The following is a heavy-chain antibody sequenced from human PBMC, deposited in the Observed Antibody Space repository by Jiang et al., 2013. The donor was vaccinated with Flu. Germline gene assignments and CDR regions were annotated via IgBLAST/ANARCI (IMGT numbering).Heavy chain of an antibody. Sequence: WVRQAPGQGLEWMGGIIPILGIANYAQKFQGRVTITADKSTSTAYMELSSLRSEDTAVYYCARVGTDYGDFLWYFDLWGRGTLVTVSS. CDR3: ARVGTDYGDFLWYFDL. V-gene: IGHV1-69*10. CDR2: IIPILGIA. D-gene: IGHD4-17*01. J-gene: IGHJ2*01.